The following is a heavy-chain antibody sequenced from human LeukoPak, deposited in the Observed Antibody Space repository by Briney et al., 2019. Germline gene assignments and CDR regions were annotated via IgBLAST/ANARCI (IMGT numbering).Heavy chain of an antibody. CDR3: ATTRGVITLDGYHYYIDV. V-gene: IGHV4-34*01. CDR2: INHSGNT. CDR1: GGSFSDFY. J-gene: IGHJ6*03. D-gene: IGHD3-10*01. Sequence: SETLSLTCAVYGGSFSDFYCTWIRHPPGKGLEWIGEINHSGNTKYNPSHKSRVTILLDTSKNQFSLKVRSVTAADTAVYYCATTRGVITLDGYHYYIDVWGKGTTVTVSS.